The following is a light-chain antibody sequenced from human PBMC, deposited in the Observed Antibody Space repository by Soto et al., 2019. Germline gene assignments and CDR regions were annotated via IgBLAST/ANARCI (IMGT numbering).Light chain of an antibody. CDR3: GSGDSSLGPYV. V-gene: IGLV1-51*01. CDR1: SSNIGGNS. CDR2: DDN. Sequence: QAVVTQPPSVSAAPGQKVTISCSGSSSNIGGNSVSWYQQLPGTAPKLLIYDDNKRPSGIPDRFSGSKSGTSATLGITGFQSGDEANYYCGSGDSSLGPYVFGTGTKLTVL. J-gene: IGLJ1*01.